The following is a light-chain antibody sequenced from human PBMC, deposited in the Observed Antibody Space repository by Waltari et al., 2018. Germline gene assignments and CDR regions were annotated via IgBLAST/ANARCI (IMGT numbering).Light chain of an antibody. J-gene: IGKJ2*01. CDR3: QQSYSSPPHT. Sequence: DIQMTQSPSSLSASVGDRDTITCRASQSLRSYLNWYQQKPGKAPNLLIYAASNLQSGIPSRFSGGGSGTDFTLTISSLQPEDSATYYCQQSYSSPPHTFGQGTKLEIK. CDR1: QSLRSY. V-gene: IGKV1-39*01. CDR2: AAS.